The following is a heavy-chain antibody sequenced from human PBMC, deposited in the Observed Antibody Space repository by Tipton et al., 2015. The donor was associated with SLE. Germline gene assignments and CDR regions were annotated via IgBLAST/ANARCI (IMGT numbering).Heavy chain of an antibody. CDR2: IYPADSDI. CDR1: GYSFTSYW. J-gene: IGHJ3*02. Sequence: VQLVQSGAEVKKPGESLKISCKASGYSFTSYWIGWVRQMPGKGLEWIGIIYPADSDIRYSPSFQGQGTISADKSISTAYLQWSSLKASDSAMYYCATPGTFFGDYGDYVDAFDIWGQGTMVTVSS. D-gene: IGHD4-17*01. V-gene: IGHV5-51*01. CDR3: ATPGTFFGDYGDYVDAFDI.